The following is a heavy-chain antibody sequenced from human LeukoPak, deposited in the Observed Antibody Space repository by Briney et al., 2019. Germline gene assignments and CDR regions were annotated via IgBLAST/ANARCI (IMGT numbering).Heavy chain of an antibody. CDR1: GGSISSSSYY. Sequence: SETLSLTCTVSGGSISSSSYYWGWIRQPPGKGLEWIGSIYYSGSTYYNPSLKSRVTISVGTSKNQFSLKLSSVTAADTAVYYCARVAVYYDSSGYLPPYFDYWGQGTLVTVSS. J-gene: IGHJ4*02. CDR2: IYYSGST. CDR3: ARVAVYYDSSGYLPPYFDY. D-gene: IGHD3-22*01. V-gene: IGHV4-39*07.